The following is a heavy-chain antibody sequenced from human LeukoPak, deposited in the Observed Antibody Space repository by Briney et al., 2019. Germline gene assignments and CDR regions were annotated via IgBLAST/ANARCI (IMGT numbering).Heavy chain of an antibody. Sequence: PGGSLRLSCAASGFTFSSYSMNWVRQAPGKGLEWVSFISSSSSYIYYADSVKGRFTISRDNAKNSLYLQMNSLRAEDTAVYYCTRDEDFYSSSSDNWGQGTLVTVSS. CDR2: ISSSSSYI. D-gene: IGHD6-6*01. J-gene: IGHJ4*02. CDR1: GFTFSSYS. CDR3: TRDEDFYSSSSDN. V-gene: IGHV3-21*01.